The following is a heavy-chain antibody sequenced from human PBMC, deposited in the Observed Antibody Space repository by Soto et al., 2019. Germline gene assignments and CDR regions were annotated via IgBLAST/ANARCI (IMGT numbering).Heavy chain of an antibody. CDR2: ISGSGGST. V-gene: IGHV3-23*01. J-gene: IGHJ3*02. D-gene: IGHD5-18*01. CDR3: AKQDSYDNPHAFDI. Sequence: GGSLRLSCAASGFTFSSYAMSWFRQAPGKGLEWVSAISGSGGSTYYADSVKGRFTISRDNSKNTLYLQMNSLRAEDTAVYCWAKQDSYDNPHAFDIWGQGTMVTVAS. CDR1: GFTFSSYA.